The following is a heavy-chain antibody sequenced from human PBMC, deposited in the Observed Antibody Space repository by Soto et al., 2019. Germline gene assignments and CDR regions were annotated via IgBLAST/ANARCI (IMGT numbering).Heavy chain of an antibody. CDR3: ARDQNGRPHFAY. D-gene: IGHD2-8*01. J-gene: IGHJ4*02. V-gene: IGHV4-59*01. CDR1: GASISSYY. CDR2: IFHSGST. Sequence: QVQLQESGPGLVKPSETLSLTCTVSGASISSYYWSWIRQPPGKGLEWVGFIFHSGSTNCNPSLKSRVTFSVDTSKNQFSLKLTSVTAADTAVYYLARDQNGRPHFAYWGQGILITVSS.